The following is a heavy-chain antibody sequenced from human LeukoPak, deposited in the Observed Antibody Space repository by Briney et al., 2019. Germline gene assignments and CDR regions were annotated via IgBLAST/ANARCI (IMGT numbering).Heavy chain of an antibody. Sequence: ASVKVSCAPSGYTFTRYNIYSVRQATGHGREWMGWMNPNKGKTSNGRKFQGRVTITSNTSIRTADMGLSSLRSEDTAVHYCARNGREARHFQHWGQGTLVTVSS. CDR2: MNPNKGKT. D-gene: IGHD1-26*01. CDR3: ARNGREARHFQH. CDR1: GYTFTRYN. V-gene: IGHV1-8*03. J-gene: IGHJ1*01.